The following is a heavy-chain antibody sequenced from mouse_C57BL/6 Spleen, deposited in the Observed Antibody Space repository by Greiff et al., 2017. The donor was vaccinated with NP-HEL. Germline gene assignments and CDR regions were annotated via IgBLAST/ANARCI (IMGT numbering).Heavy chain of an antibody. CDR2: INPGSGGT. CDR3: ARGAITNYFDY. Sequence: VQLQQSGAELVRPGTSVKVSCKASGYAFTNYLIEWVKQRPGQGLEWIGVINPGSGGTNYNEKFKGKATLTADKSSSTAYMQLSSLTSEDSAVYFCARGAITNYFDYWGQGTTLTVSS. CDR1: GYAFTNYL. V-gene: IGHV1-54*01. D-gene: IGHD1-2*01. J-gene: IGHJ2*01.